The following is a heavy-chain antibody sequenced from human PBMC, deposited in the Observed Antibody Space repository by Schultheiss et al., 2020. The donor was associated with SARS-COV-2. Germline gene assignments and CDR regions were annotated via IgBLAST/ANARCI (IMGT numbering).Heavy chain of an antibody. J-gene: IGHJ4*02. CDR3: ARVPWDQDY. D-gene: IGHD1-26*01. CDR1: GYTFTSYG. V-gene: IGHV1-2*02. CDR2: VNPNSGGT. Sequence: GESLKISCKASGYTFTSYGISWVRQAPGQGLEWMGWVNPNSGGTNYAQKFQGRVTMTRDTSISTAYMELTRLTSDDTAMYYCARVPWDQDYWGQGTLVTVSS.